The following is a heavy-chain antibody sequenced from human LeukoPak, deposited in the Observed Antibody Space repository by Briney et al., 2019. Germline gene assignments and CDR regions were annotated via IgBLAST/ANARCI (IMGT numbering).Heavy chain of an antibody. Sequence: SQTLSLTCTVSGGSISSYYWSWIRQPPGKGLEWIGYIYYSGSTNYNPSLRSRVTISVDTSKNQFSLKLSSVTAADTAVYYCVRGGIVGTTARIPLFDYWGQGTLVTVSS. V-gene: IGHV4-59*01. CDR2: IYYSGST. CDR1: GGSISSYY. J-gene: IGHJ4*02. D-gene: IGHD1-26*01. CDR3: VRGGIVGTTARIPLFDY.